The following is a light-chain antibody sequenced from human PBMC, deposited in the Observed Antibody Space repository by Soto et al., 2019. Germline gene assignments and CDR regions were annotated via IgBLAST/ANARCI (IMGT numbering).Light chain of an antibody. CDR2: GAS. V-gene: IGKV3-15*01. Sequence: ETVMTQSPVTLSVSPGDTATLSFRASQSVSSHLAWYMQKPGQSPRLLISGASTRAADFPARFSGSGSGTEFILTISSLQSEDFAFYYCQQYDDWPWTFGQGTKVDI. J-gene: IGKJ1*01. CDR3: QQYDDWPWT. CDR1: QSVSSH.